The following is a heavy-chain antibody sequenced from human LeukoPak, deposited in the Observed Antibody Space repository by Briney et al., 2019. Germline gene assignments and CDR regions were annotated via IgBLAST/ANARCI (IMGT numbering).Heavy chain of an antibody. CDR1: GFTFSDYH. D-gene: IGHD6-19*01. Sequence: GGSLRLSCAASGFTFSDYHMSWIRQAPGKGLEWVSYISLSSTYTNYADSVKGRFTISRDNAKNTLYLQMNSLRAEDTAVYYCARDPGDPGIAVAGTGGLDYWGQGTLVTVSS. CDR2: ISLSSTYT. CDR3: ARDPGDPGIAVAGTGGLDY. V-gene: IGHV3-11*06. J-gene: IGHJ4*02.